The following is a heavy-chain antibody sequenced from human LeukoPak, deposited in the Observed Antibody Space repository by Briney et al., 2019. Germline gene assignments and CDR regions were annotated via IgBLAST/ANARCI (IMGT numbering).Heavy chain of an antibody. CDR2: ISSSTSYT. Sequence: GGSLRLSCATSGFTFSDYYMSWIRQAPGKGLEWVSYISSSTSYTNYADSVKGRFTISRDNAKNSLYLQMNNLRAEDTAVYYCARDRRDYGGNPVDYWGQGTLVTVSS. D-gene: IGHD4-23*01. CDR3: ARDRRDYGGNPVDY. J-gene: IGHJ4*02. V-gene: IGHV3-11*06. CDR1: GFTFSDYY.